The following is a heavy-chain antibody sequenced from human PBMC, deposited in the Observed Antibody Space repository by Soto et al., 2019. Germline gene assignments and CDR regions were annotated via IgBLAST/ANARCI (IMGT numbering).Heavy chain of an antibody. J-gene: IGHJ4*02. CDR2: ISAYNGNT. CDR3: AREPNYIDY. Sequence: ASVKVSCKASGYTFTSYGISWVRQAPGQGLEWMGWISAYNGNTKYAQKLQGRVTMTTDTSTSTADMELRSLRSDDTAVYYCAREPNYIDYWCQGTLVTVSS. CDR1: GYTFTSYG. V-gene: IGHV1-18*01.